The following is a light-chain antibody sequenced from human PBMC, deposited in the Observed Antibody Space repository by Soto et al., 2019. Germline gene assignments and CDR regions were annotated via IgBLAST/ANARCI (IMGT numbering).Light chain of an antibody. CDR3: QSYDSRLRGV. J-gene: IGLJ3*02. Sequence: QSVLTQPPSVSGAPGQRVIISCSGSSSNLGAGYDVHWYRQLPGTAPKLLIYGNSNRPSGVPDRVSGFKSGTSASLAITGLQAEDEADYYCQSYDSRLRGVFGGGTSSPS. CDR1: SSNLGAGYD. V-gene: IGLV1-40*01. CDR2: GNS.